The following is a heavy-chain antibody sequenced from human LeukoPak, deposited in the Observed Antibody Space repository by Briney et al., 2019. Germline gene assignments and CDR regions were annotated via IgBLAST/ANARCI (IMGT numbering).Heavy chain of an antibody. D-gene: IGHD3-22*01. Sequence: SETLSVTRIVSGGSISSYYRCWMWPPPGEGLEWIGYICYSGSTNYNPSLESRVTISVDTSKNQFSLKLSSVTAADTAVYYCARVYSGYYPNWGQGTLVTVSS. CDR3: ARVYSGYYPN. V-gene: IGHV4-59*12. CDR2: ICYSGST. CDR1: GGSISSYY. J-gene: IGHJ4*02.